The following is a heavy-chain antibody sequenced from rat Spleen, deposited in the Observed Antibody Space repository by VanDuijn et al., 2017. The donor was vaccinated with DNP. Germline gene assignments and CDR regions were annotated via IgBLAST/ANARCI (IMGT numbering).Heavy chain of an antibody. CDR2: IWSGGNT. J-gene: IGHJ1*01. Sequence: QVQLKESGPGLVQPSRTLSLTCTVSGFSLTSYNVHWVRQPPGKGLEWMGVIWSGGNTDYNSALKPRLSISRDTSKSQVFLKMNSLQTEDTAIYVCTRRATMTQDWYFDFWGPGTMVTVSS. CDR1: GFSLTSYN. V-gene: IGHV2S13*01. CDR3: TRRATMTQDWYFDF. D-gene: IGHD1-12*01.